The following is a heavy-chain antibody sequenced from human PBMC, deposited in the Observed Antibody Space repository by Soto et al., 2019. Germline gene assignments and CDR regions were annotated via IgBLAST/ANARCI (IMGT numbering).Heavy chain of an antibody. CDR1: GFNIINYY. CDR3: ARLGGYCSGTSCYGYYGMDV. V-gene: IGHV4-59*08. Sequence: PSETLSLTSTVSGFNIINYYWSWIRQPPGKGMEWIGYIYYSGSTNYNPSLKSRVTISVDTSKNQFSLKLSSVTAADTAVYYCARLGGYCSGTSCYGYYGMDVWGQGTTVTVSS. J-gene: IGHJ6*02. D-gene: IGHD2-2*01. CDR2: IYYSGST.